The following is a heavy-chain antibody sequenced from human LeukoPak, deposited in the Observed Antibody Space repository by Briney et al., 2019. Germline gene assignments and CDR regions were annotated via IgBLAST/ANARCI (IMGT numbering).Heavy chain of an antibody. D-gene: IGHD3-10*01. J-gene: IGHJ4*02. V-gene: IGHV1-24*01. CDR2: FDPEDGET. CDR3: ATVPPITMVRGVTYYFDY. CDR1: GYTLTELS. Sequence: ASVKVSCKVAGYTLTELSMHWVRQAPGKGLEWMGGFDPEDGETIYAQEFQGRVTMTEDTSTDTAYMELSSLRSEDTAVYYCATVPPITMVRGVTYYFDYWGQGTLVTVSS.